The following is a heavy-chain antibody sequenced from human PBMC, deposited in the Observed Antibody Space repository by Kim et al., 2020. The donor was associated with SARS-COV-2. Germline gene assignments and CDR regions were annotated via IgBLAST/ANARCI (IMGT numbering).Heavy chain of an antibody. CDR1: GGSISSYY. J-gene: IGHJ4*02. Sequence: SETLSLTCTVSGGSISSYYWSWIRQPPGKGLEWIGYIYYSGSTNYNPSLKSRVTISVDTSKNQFSLKLSSVTAADTAVYYCARAGYGDYGVNFDYWGQGTLVTVSS. D-gene: IGHD4-17*01. V-gene: IGHV4-59*01. CDR3: ARAGYGDYGVNFDY. CDR2: IYYSGST.